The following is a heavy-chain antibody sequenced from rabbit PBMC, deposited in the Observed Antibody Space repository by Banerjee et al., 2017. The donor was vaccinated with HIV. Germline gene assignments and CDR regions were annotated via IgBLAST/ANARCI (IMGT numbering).Heavy chain of an antibody. D-gene: IGHD4-1*01. CDR2: IGAGST. Sequence: QEQLEESGGDLVKPEGSLTLTCTASGFSFSSNYWLCWVRQAPGKGLEWIACIGAGSTYYATWAKGRFTISKTSSTTVTLQMTSLTAADTATYFCARDLAGVAGWNLYLWGQGTLVTVS. V-gene: IGHV1S45*01. J-gene: IGHJ3*01. CDR1: GFSFSSNYW. CDR3: ARDLAGVAGWNLYL.